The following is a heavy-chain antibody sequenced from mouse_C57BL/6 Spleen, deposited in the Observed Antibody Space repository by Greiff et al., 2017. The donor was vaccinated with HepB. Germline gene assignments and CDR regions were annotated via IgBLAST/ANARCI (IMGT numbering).Heavy chain of an antibody. Sequence: DVKLVESGGGLVKPGGSLKLSCAASGFTFSSYTMSWVRQTPEKRLEWVATISGGGGNTYYPDSVKGRFTISRDNAKNTLYLQMSSLRSEDTALYYCARRGYGNYVDYAMDYWGQGTSVTVSS. CDR1: GFTFSSYT. J-gene: IGHJ4*01. V-gene: IGHV5-9*01. CDR2: ISGGGGNT. CDR3: ARRGYGNYVDYAMDY. D-gene: IGHD2-1*01.